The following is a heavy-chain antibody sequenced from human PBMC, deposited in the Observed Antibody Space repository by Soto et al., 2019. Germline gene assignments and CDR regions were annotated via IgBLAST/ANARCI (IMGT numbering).Heavy chain of an antibody. Sequence: EVVLLESGGGLVQPGGSLRLSCEASGFTFSSFAMSWVRQTPGKGLEWLSGISGGGGGSYYADSVKGRFTISRDNSKNTLYLQMNSLIVEDTALYYCAKDQLTAGGDYYYYYGMDVWGRGTAVTVSS. CDR3: AKDQLTAGGDYYYYYGMDV. V-gene: IGHV3-23*01. J-gene: IGHJ6*02. CDR1: GFTFSSFA. D-gene: IGHD6-13*01. CDR2: ISGGGGGS.